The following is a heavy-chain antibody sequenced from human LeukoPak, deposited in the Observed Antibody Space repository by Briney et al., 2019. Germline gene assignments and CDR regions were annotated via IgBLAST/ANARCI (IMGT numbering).Heavy chain of an antibody. J-gene: IGHJ6*02. D-gene: IGHD3-10*01. CDR1: GGSFSGYY. V-gene: IGHV4-34*01. Sequence: SETLSLTCAVYGGSFSGYYWSWIRQPPGKGLEWIGEINHSGSTNYNPSLKSRVTISVDTSKNQFSLKLSSVTAADTAVYYCARVREADYYYYYGMDVWGQGTTVTVSS. CDR3: ARVREADYYYYYGMDV. CDR2: INHSGST.